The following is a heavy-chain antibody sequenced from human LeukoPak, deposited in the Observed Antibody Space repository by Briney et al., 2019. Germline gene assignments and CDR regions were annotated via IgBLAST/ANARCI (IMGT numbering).Heavy chain of an antibody. J-gene: IGHJ4*02. CDR1: GDSIRDYH. Sequence: SETLSLTRTVSGDSIRDYHCNWIRQSPGKGLEWIGNISYSGSPKYNPSLKSRVTLSVDTSKNQFSLKLTSATAADTAVYYCARVSPDSSAYVDSWGQGTLVTVSS. V-gene: IGHV4-59*01. CDR2: ISYSGSP. CDR3: ARVSPDSSAYVDS. D-gene: IGHD3-22*01.